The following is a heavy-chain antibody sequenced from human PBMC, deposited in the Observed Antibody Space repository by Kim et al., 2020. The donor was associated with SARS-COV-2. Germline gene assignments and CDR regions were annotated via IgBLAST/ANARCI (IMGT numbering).Heavy chain of an antibody. V-gene: IGHV3-23*01. D-gene: IGHD3-3*01. CDR2: ISGSGGST. CDR1: GFTFSSYA. Sequence: GGSLRLSCAASGFTFSSYAMSWVRQAPGKGLEWVSAISGSGGSTYYADSVKGRFTISRDNSKNTLYLQMNSLRAEDTAVYYCAKAPAAYDFWSGSWFDPWGQGTLVTVSS. CDR3: AKAPAAYDFWSGSWFDP. J-gene: IGHJ5*02.